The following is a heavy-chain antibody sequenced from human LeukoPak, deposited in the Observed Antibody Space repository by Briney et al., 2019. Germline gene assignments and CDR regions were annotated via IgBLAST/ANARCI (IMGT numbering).Heavy chain of an antibody. V-gene: IGHV4-39*07. CDR2: ICYSGKT. CDR3: ARTGNSAFDI. D-gene: IGHD1-1*01. CDR1: GGSISSSDFY. J-gene: IGHJ3*02. Sequence: SETLSLTCTVSGGSISSSDFYWGWIRQPPGKGLEWIGSICYSGKTYYNPSLKSRVTISVDTSKNQFSLKLSSVTAADTAVYYCARTGNSAFDIWGQGTMVTVSS.